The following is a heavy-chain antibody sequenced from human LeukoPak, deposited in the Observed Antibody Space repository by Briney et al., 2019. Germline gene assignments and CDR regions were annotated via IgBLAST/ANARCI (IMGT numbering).Heavy chain of an antibody. D-gene: IGHD3-10*01. J-gene: IGHJ4*02. CDR2: IIPIFGTA. CDR1: GYTFTSYD. Sequence: SVKVSCKASGYTFTSYDINWVRQAPGQGLEWMGGIIPIFGTANYAQKFQGRVTITADESTSTAYMELSSLRSEDTAVYYCAREGYYYGSGSYFDYWGQGTLVTVSS. V-gene: IGHV1-69*13. CDR3: AREGYYYGSGSYFDY.